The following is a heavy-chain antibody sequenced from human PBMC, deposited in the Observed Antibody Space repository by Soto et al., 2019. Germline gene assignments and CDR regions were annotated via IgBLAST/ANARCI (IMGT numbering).Heavy chain of an antibody. J-gene: IGHJ4*02. Sequence: SETLSLTCAVSGGSISSSSYYWGWIRQPPGKGLEWIGSVYYSGSTFYNPSLKSRVTISVDTSNNQFSLNLNSVTAADTAVYYCARKPGIAMAGLRSNYFDYWDQRILVTVSS. V-gene: IGHV4-39*01. CDR3: ARKPGIAMAGLRSNYFDY. CDR2: VYYSGST. CDR1: GGSISSSSYY. D-gene: IGHD6-19*01.